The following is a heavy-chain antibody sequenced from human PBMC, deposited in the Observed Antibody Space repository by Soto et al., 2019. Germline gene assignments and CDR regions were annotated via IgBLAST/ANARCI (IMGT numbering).Heavy chain of an antibody. CDR2: IWYDGSNK. CDR3: ARDEILYCSGGSCLDY. CDR1: GFTFSSYG. V-gene: IGHV3-33*01. Sequence: GGSLRLSCAASGFTFSSYGMHWVRQAPGKGLEWVAVIWYDGSNKYYADSVKGRFTISRDNSKNTLYLQMNSLRAEDTAVYYCARDEILYCSGGSCLDYWGQGTLVTVSS. D-gene: IGHD2-15*01. J-gene: IGHJ4*02.